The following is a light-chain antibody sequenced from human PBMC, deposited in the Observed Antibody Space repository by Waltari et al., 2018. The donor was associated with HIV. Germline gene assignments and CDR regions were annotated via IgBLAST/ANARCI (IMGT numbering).Light chain of an antibody. CDR1: SSHIGAGYD. Sequence: QSVLTQPPSVSGAPGPRVTISCTGTSSHIGAGYDVHWYQQLPGTAPKLLIYGNSNRPSGVPDRFSGSKSGTSASLAITGLQAEDEADYYCQSYDSSLSGSVFGGGTKLTVL. J-gene: IGLJ2*01. CDR2: GNS. V-gene: IGLV1-40*01. CDR3: QSYDSSLSGSV.